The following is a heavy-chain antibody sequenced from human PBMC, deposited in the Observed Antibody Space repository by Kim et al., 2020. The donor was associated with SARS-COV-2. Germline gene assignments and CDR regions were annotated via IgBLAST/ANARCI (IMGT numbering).Heavy chain of an antibody. J-gene: IGHJ5*02. CDR1: GGAISSSSYY. CDR2: MYYSGSM. D-gene: IGHD3-9*01. Sequence: SETLSLTCIVSGGAISSSSYYWGWIRQPPGKGLEWIGSMYYSGSMYYNPSLKSRVTISVDTSKNQFSLKLSSVTVADTAVYYCARDGQGLRYFDWLVGVGWFDPWGQGTLVTVSS. V-gene: IGHV4-39*07. CDR3: ARDGQGLRYFDWLVGVGWFDP.